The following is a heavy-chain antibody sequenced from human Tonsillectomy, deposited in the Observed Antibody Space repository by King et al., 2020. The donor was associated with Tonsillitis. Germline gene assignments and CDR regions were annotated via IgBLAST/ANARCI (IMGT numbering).Heavy chain of an antibody. D-gene: IGHD3-3*01. CDR1: GGSISSSSYY. Sequence: QLQESGPGLVKPSETLSLTCTVSGGSISSSSYYWGWIRQPPGKGLECIGNIYYSGSSYYNPSLKSRVTISVDTSKNQFSLKLSSVTAADTAVYYCARHNFADFWSGYPYFDYWGQGTLVTVSS. CDR2: IYYSGSS. J-gene: IGHJ4*02. CDR3: ARHNFADFWSGYPYFDY. V-gene: IGHV4-39*01.